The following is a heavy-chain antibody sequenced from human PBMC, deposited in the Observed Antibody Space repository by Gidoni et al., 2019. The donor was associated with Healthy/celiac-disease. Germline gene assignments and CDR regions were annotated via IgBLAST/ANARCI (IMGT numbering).Heavy chain of an antibody. V-gene: IGHV3-23*01. CDR3: AKGYTYYYDSSGYYPSY. D-gene: IGHD3-22*01. J-gene: IGHJ4*02. CDR2: ISGSGGST. CDR1: GFTFSSYA. Sequence: EVQLLESGGGFVQPGGSLRLSCSASGFTFSSYAMSWVRQAPGKGLEWVSAISGSGGSTYYADSVKGRFTISRDNSKNTLYLQMNSLRAEDTAVYYCAKGYTYYYDSSGYYPSYWGQGTLVTVSS.